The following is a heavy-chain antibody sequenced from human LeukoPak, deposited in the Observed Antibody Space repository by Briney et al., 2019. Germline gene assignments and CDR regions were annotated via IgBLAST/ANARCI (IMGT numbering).Heavy chain of an antibody. J-gene: IGHJ4*02. D-gene: IGHD2-2*01. Sequence: SVKVSCKASGGTFSSYAISWVRQAPGQGLEWMGGIIPIFGTANYAQKFQGRVTITADESTSTAYMELSSLRSEDTAVYYCARGLGYCSSTSCPKNDYWGQGTLVTVSS. V-gene: IGHV1-69*13. CDR3: ARGLGYCSSTSCPKNDY. CDR1: GGTFSSYA. CDR2: IIPIFGTA.